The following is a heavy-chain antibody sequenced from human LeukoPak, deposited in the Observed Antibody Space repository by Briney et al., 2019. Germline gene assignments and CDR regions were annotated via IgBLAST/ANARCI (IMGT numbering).Heavy chain of an antibody. V-gene: IGHV1-69*05. CDR1: GGTFSSYA. J-gene: IGHJ6*03. CDR3: AREGLDVVVPAAMLGDYYYYYYMDV. Sequence: SVKVSCKASGGTFSSYAISWERQALGQGLEWMGGIIPIFGTANYAQKFQGRVTITTDESTSTAYMELSSLRSEDTAVYYCAREGLDVVVPAAMLGDYYYYYYMDVWGKGTTVTVSS. CDR2: IIPIFGTA. D-gene: IGHD2-2*01.